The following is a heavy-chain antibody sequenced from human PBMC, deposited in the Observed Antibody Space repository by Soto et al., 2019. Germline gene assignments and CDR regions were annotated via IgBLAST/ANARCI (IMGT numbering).Heavy chain of an antibody. CDR2: IIPIFGTA. CDR1: GGSFNRHT. V-gene: IGHV1-69*01. D-gene: IGHD3-22*01. J-gene: IGHJ4*02. CDR3: ARGWGYDSTDYYYAY. Sequence: QVQLVQSGAEVRKPGASVRVSCKASGGSFNRHTISWVRQAPGQGLEWMGGIIPIFGTANHAQKFQGRVTIIADEPTSTVDRELSSLRSDDTAIYYCARGWGYDSTDYYYAYWGQGTLVIVSS.